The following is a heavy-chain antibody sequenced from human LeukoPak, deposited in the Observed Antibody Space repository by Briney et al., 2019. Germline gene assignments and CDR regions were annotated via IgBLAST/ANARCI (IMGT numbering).Heavy chain of an antibody. CDR2: ISYDGNSN. D-gene: IGHD6-19*01. CDR1: GFTFSNYA. V-gene: IGHV3-30-3*01. CDR3: ARAGSSGWIHDAFDI. J-gene: IGHJ3*02. Sequence: PGGSLRLSCVASGFTFSNYAIHWVRQAPGKGLEWVAVISYDGNSNYFADSVKGRFTISRDNSKNTLSLQMNSLRAEDTAVYHCARAGSSGWIHDAFDIWGQGTTVTVSS.